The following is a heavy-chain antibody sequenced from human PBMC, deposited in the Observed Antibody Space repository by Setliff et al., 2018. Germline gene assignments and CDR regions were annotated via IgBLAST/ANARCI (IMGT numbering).Heavy chain of an antibody. Sequence: ASVKVSCKASGGTFSSYAITWVRQAPGQGLEWMGGIIPIFGTAKYAQKFQGRVTITADKSTSTAYMELSSLRSEDTAVYYCARDPWQWLTTFTSAEYFQHWGQGTLVTVS. D-gene: IGHD6-19*01. CDR2: IIPIFGTA. J-gene: IGHJ1*01. CDR1: GGTFSSYA. V-gene: IGHV1-69*06. CDR3: ARDPWQWLTTFTSAEYFQH.